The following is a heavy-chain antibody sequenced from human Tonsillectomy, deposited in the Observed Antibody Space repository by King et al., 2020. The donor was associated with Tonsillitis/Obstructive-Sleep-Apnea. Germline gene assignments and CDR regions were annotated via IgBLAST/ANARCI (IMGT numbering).Heavy chain of an antibody. Sequence: QEQLVQSGAEVKKPGASLKVSCKASGYTFTNYYIHWVRQAPGQGLEWRGIINPDDGSTIYTQKFQGRVTMTRDTSTTTVYMELRSLRSDDTGVYYCARAGGGGSRNWFDPWGQGTLVSVSS. V-gene: IGHV1-46*01. CDR2: INPDDGST. CDR1: GYTFTNYY. CDR3: ARAGGGGSRNWFDP. D-gene: IGHD2-15*01. J-gene: IGHJ5*02.